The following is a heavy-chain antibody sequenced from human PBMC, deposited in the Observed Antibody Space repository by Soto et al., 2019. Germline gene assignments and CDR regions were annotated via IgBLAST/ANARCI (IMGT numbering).Heavy chain of an antibody. CDR3: ARSVDP. CDR2: IFYSGTT. J-gene: IGHJ5*02. Sequence: PSETLSLTCTVSGGSINSGGYYWSWIRQHPGKGLEWIGYIFYSGTTYYNPSLKSRVTISVDTSKNQFSLRLTSVTAADTAVYYCARSVDPWGQGTLVTLSS. V-gene: IGHV4-31*03. CDR1: GGSINSGGYY.